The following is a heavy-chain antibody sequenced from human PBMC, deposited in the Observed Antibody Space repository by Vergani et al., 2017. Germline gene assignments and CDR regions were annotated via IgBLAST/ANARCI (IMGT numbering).Heavy chain of an antibody. J-gene: IGHJ3*02. Sequence: QVQLVQSGAEVKKPGASVKVSCKASGYTFTGYYMHWVRQAPGQGLEWMGWINPNSGGTNYAQKFQGRVTMTRDTSISTAYMELSRLRSDDTAVYYCARNYYDSSGYYYPPAAFDIWGQGTMVTVSS. V-gene: IGHV1-2*02. CDR3: ARNYYDSSGYYYPPAAFDI. CDR1: GYTFTGYY. CDR2: INPNSGGT. D-gene: IGHD3-22*01.